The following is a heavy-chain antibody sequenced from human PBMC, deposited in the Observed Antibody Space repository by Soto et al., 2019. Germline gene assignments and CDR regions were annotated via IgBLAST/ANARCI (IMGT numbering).Heavy chain of an antibody. CDR1: GGTFSSYA. D-gene: IGHD3-22*01. V-gene: IGHV1-69*13. CDR3: ARSLDYDGSGSRGFDL. J-gene: IGHJ2*01. Sequence: SVKVSCKASGGTFSSYAISWVRQAPGQGLEWMGGIIPIFGTANYAQKFQGRVTITADESTSTAYMELSSLRSEDAAVYYCARSLDYDGSGSRGFDLWGRGTPVTVSS. CDR2: IIPIFGTA.